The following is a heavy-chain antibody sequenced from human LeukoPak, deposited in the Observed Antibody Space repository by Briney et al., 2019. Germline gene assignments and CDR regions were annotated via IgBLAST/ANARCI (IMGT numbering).Heavy chain of an antibody. D-gene: IGHD1-20*01. CDR3: PRGRSVNNWIRSGVYFDY. CDR1: GGSFSGYY. Sequence: SETLSLTCAVYGGSFSGYYWSWIRQPPGKGLEWIGEINHSGSTIYNPSLKSRVTRSVDTSKNQFPQKLSSVTAADTAVYYCPRGRSVNNWIRSGVYFDYWGQGTLVTVSS. V-gene: IGHV4-34*01. CDR2: INHSGST. J-gene: IGHJ4*02.